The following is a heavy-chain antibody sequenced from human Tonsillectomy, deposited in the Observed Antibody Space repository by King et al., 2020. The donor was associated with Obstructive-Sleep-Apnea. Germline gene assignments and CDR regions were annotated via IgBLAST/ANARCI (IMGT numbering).Heavy chain of an antibody. CDR2: ISGSGGST. V-gene: IGHV3-23*04. CDR3: AKAKDTYYYYYGMDV. CDR1: GVTFCSYA. Sequence: VQLVESGGGLVQPGGSLRLSCAASGVTFCSYAMSWVRQAPGKGLEWVSAISGSGGSTYYADSGKGRFTSYRDNSKNTLYLQMNSLRAEDTAVYYCAKAKDTYYYYYGMDVWGQGTTVTVSS. J-gene: IGHJ6*02. D-gene: IGHD2-15*01.